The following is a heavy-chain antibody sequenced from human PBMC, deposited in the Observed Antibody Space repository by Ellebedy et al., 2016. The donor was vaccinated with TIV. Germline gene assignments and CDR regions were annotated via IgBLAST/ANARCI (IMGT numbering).Heavy chain of an antibody. CDR2: TYYRSNRSRWFN. V-gene: IGHV6-1*01. CDR1: GDSVSNNIAT. J-gene: IGHJ6*02. D-gene: IGHD3-22*01. Sequence: SQTLSLTCAISGDSVSNNIATWNWIRQSPSRGLEWLGRTYYRSNRSRWFNVYAVSVKSRVNINPDTSKNQFSLQLNSVTPEDTAVYYCARAGPLTMIGYYHGMDVWGRGTTVTVSS. CDR3: ARAGPLTMIGYYHGMDV.